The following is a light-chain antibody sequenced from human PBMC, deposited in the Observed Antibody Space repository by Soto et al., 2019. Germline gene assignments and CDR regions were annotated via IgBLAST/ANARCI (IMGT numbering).Light chain of an antibody. V-gene: IGKV3-20*01. CDR1: QSVSSSY. J-gene: IGKJ5*01. CDR3: QQYGSSPPIT. Sequence: EIVLTQSPGTLSLSPGERATLSCRASQSVSSSYLAWYQQKPGQAPRLLIYGASSRATGIPDRFSGSGSGTDFTLTISRLEPEYFAEYYCQQYGSSPPITFGQGTRLDIK. CDR2: GAS.